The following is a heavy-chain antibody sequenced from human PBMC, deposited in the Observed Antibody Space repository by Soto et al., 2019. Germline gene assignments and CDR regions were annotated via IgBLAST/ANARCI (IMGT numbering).Heavy chain of an antibody. CDR2: IMPIFGTA. D-gene: IGHD1-1*01. J-gene: IGHJ6*02. V-gene: IGHV1-69*12. CDR3: GNWRENDPPLCQYYYRMDI. CDR1: GGSFKSYA. Sequence: QVQLVQSGAEVKKPGASVKVSCKASGGSFKSYAISWVRQAPGQGLEWLGGIMPIFGTADYAQKFQGRVTITGDETTSTAYMGLSSLNSEDKGVYHLGNWRENDPPLCQYYYRMDIWGQGTTVTVS.